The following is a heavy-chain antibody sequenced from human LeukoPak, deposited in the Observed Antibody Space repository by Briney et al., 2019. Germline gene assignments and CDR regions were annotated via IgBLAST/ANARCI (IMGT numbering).Heavy chain of an antibody. Sequence: GGSLRLSCAASGFTFSNFAMNWVRQAPGKGLEWVSSIIFRGDTTYYADSVKGRFTISRDNSKNMLYLQMNSLRAEDTAVYYCAKDPHPAYYDFWSGYSINWFDPWGQGTLVTVSS. CDR1: GFTFSNFA. D-gene: IGHD3-3*01. V-gene: IGHV3-23*01. J-gene: IGHJ5*02. CDR3: AKDPHPAYYDFWSGYSINWFDP. CDR2: IIFRGDTT.